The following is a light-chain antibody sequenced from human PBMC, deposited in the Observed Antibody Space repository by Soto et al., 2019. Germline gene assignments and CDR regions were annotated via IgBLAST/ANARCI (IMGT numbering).Light chain of an antibody. J-gene: IGKJ3*01. CDR1: QSINSY. Sequence: DIQMTQSPSSLSASVGDRVTITCLASQSINSYLNWYQQKAGKAPNLLIYVASTLQSGVPSRFSGSESGTDFTLNIRSLQPEDIAPYSCQESYTAPFTFGPGNKVDIQ. CDR3: QESYTAPFT. V-gene: IGKV1-39*01. CDR2: VAS.